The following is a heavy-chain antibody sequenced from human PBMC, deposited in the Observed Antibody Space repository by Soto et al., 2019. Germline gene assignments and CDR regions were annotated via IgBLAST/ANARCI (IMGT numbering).Heavy chain of an antibody. D-gene: IGHD6-13*01. CDR2: IDWDDDK. V-gene: IGHV2-70*11. CDR1: GFSLSTSGMC. Sequence: SGPTLVNPTQTLTLTCTFSGFSLSTSGMCASWIRQPPGKALEWLARIDWDDDKYYSTSLKTRLTISKDTSKNQVVLTMTNMDPVDTATYYCARTGYSNSYYYYMDVWGKGTTVTVSS. J-gene: IGHJ6*03. CDR3: ARTGYSNSYYYYMDV.